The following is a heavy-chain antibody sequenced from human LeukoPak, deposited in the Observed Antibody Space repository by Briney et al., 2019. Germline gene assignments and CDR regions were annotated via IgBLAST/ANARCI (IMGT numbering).Heavy chain of an antibody. CDR2: IYPGDSDT. J-gene: IGHJ4*02. Sequence: GESLKISCKGSGYRFTNHWIAWVRQMPGKGLEWMGVIYPGDSDTRYSPSFQGQVTISVDKSISTAYLQWSSLKASDTAMYYCARSFDWLFKPDYWGQGTLVTVSS. D-gene: IGHD3-9*01. CDR1: GYRFTNHW. CDR3: ARSFDWLFKPDY. V-gene: IGHV5-51*01.